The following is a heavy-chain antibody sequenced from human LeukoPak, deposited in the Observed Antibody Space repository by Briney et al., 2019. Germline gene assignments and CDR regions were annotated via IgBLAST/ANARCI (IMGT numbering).Heavy chain of an antibody. CDR1: GFTFSSHA. CDR2: ISASGGST. CDR3: AKDHPGSGGSCYDY. V-gene: IGHV3-23*01. D-gene: IGHD2-15*01. J-gene: IGHJ4*02. Sequence: GGSLRLSCAASGFTFSSHAMNWVRQAPGKGLEWVSSISASGGSTYYADSVKGRFTISRDNSKNTLYLQMNSLRAEDTALYYCAKDHPGSGGSCYDYCGQGTLVTVSS.